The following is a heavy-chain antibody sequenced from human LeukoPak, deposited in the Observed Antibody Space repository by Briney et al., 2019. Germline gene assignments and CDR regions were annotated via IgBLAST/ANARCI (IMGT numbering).Heavy chain of an antibody. Sequence: GGSLRLSCAASGFTFSGYEMNWVRQAPGKGLEWVSYISSSGSTIYYADSAKGRFTISRDNAKNSLYLQMNSLRAEDTAVYYCARVGYSYGLDYWGQGTLVTVSS. CDR2: ISSSGSTI. V-gene: IGHV3-48*03. D-gene: IGHD5-18*01. J-gene: IGHJ4*02. CDR3: ARVGYSYGLDY. CDR1: GFTFSGYE.